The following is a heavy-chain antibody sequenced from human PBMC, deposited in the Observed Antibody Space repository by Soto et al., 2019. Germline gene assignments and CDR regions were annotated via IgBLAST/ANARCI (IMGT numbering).Heavy chain of an antibody. CDR3: ARMSIAAAGTNY. D-gene: IGHD6-13*01. CDR1: GYTFTSYA. CDR2: INAGNGNT. J-gene: IGHJ4*02. V-gene: IGHV1-3*01. Sequence: QVQLVQSGAEVKKPGASVKVSCKASGYTFTSYAMHWVRQAPGQRLEWMGWINAGNGNTKYSQKFQGRVTITRDTSASTAYMELSSLRSEDTAVYYCARMSIAAAGTNYWGQGTLVTVSS.